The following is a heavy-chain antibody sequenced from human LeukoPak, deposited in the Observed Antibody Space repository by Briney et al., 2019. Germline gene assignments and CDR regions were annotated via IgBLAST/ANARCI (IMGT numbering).Heavy chain of an antibody. Sequence: GGSLRLSCAASGFSFSSYGMHRVRQAPGTGLEWVAVISDDGSKKNYADSVKGRFTISRDNSKNTLYLQMNSPRPEDTAVYYCAKDTGFGESSSWVDYWGQGTLVTVSS. V-gene: IGHV3-30*18. D-gene: IGHD3-10*01. CDR3: AKDTGFGESSSWVDY. J-gene: IGHJ4*02. CDR2: ISDDGSKK. CDR1: GFSFSSYG.